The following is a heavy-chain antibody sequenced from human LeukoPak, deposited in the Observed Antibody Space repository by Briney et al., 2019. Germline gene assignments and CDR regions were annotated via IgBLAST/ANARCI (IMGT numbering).Heavy chain of an antibody. CDR3: ARVSGRTGDFDY. J-gene: IGHJ4*02. Sequence: ASVKVSCKASGGTFSSYAISWVRQAPGQGLEWMGGIISIFGTANYAQKFQGRVTITADESTSTAYMELSSLRSEDTAVYYCARVSGRTGDFDYWGQGTLVTVSS. CDR2: IISIFGTA. D-gene: IGHD6-19*01. CDR1: GGTFSSYA. V-gene: IGHV1-69*13.